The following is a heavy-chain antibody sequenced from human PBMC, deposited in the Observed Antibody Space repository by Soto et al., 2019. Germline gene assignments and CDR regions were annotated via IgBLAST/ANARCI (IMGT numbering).Heavy chain of an antibody. CDR2: IYYSVST. V-gene: IGHV4-30-4*01. Sequence: QVQLQESGPGLVKPSQTLSLTCTVSGGSISSGHYYWSGIRQPPGKGLEWSGYIYYSVSTYYNPSPQSRVTISVDTSKNQFSLKLTSVPAADTAVYYCARALYDYGSAAPQGYFEYWCQGTLVTVSS. D-gene: IGHD4-17*01. CDR3: ARALYDYGSAAPQGYFEY. J-gene: IGHJ4*02. CDR1: GGSISSGHYY.